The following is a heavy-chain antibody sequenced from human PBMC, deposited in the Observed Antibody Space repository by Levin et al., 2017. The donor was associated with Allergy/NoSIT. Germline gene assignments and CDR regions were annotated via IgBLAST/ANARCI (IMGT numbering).Heavy chain of an antibody. CDR3: AKGWRILTGPVHVDAFDI. V-gene: IGHV3-23*01. D-gene: IGHD2-15*01. J-gene: IGHJ3*02. CDR1: GFTFSSYA. CDR2: ISGSGGST. Sequence: GESLKISCAASGFTFSSYAMNWVRQAPGKGLEWVSAISGSGGSTYYADSVKGRFTISRDNSKNTLYLQMNSLRAEDTAVYYCAKGWRILTGPVHVDAFDIWGQGTMVTVSS.